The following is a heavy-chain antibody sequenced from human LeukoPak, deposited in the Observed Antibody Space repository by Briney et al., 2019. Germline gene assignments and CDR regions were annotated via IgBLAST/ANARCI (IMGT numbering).Heavy chain of an antibody. J-gene: IGHJ4*02. D-gene: IGHD3-9*01. Sequence: SETLSLTCTVSGGSISSSSNYWGWIRQPPGTGLEWIGSIYYSGSTYYDPSLKSRVTISVARSKSQFSLKLYSVTAADTAVYYCATTRALSILTGYFDYWGQGTLVTVSS. CDR2: IYYSGST. CDR3: ATTRALSILTGYFDY. V-gene: IGHV4-39*07. CDR1: GGSISSSSNY.